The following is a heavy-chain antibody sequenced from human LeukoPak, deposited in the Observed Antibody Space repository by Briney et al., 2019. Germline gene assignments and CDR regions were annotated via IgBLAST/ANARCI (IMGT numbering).Heavy chain of an antibody. J-gene: IGHJ6*02. CDR1: GGSISSYY. Sequence: SETLSLTCTVSGGSISSYYWSWIRQPAGKGLEWIGRIYTSGNTNYNPSLKSRVTMSVDTSKNQFSLKLSSVTAADTAVYYCARDSGYVRFDYYYYYGMDVWGQGTTVTVSS. CDR2: IYTSGNT. CDR3: ARDSGYVRFDYYYYYGMDV. V-gene: IGHV4-4*07. D-gene: IGHD5-12*01.